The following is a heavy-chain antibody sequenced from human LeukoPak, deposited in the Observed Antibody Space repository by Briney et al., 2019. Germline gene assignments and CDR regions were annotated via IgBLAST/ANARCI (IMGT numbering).Heavy chain of an antibody. Sequence: PGGSLRLSCAASGFTFSSYSMNWVRQAPGKGLEWVSSISSSSSYIYYADSVKGRFTISRDNAKNSLYLQMNSLRAEDTAVYYCARGDSRITGISFDYWGQGTLVTVSS. CDR2: ISSSSSYI. D-gene: IGHD3-22*01. J-gene: IGHJ4*02. CDR3: ARGDSRITGISFDY. V-gene: IGHV3-21*01. CDR1: GFTFSSYS.